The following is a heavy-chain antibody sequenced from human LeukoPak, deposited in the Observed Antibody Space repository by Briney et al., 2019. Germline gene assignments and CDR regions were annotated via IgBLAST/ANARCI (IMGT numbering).Heavy chain of an antibody. V-gene: IGHV3-74*01. J-gene: IGHJ6*03. CDR3: ARDRRFLVGYYYMDV. CDR2: INSDGSST. Sequence: PAGGSLRLSCAASGFTFSSYWMHWVRQAPGKGLVWVSRINSDGSSTSYADSVKGRFTISRDNAKNTLYLQMNSLRAEDTAVYYCARDRRFLVGYYYMDVWGKGTTVTVSS. CDR1: GFTFSSYW.